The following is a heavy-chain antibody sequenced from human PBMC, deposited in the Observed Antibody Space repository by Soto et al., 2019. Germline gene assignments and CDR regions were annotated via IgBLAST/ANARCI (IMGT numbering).Heavy chain of an antibody. D-gene: IGHD5-12*01. CDR1: GFTFSSYA. V-gene: IGHV3-23*01. CDR2: ISGSGGST. J-gene: IGHJ6*02. Sequence: GGSLRLSCAASGFTFSSYAMSLVRQAPGKGLEWVSAISGSGGSTYYADSVKGRFTISRDNSKNTLYLQMNSLRAEDTAVYYCAKYGAAEGYNYVIGYYYYGMDVGGQGTTVTVSS. CDR3: AKYGAAEGYNYVIGYYYYGMDV.